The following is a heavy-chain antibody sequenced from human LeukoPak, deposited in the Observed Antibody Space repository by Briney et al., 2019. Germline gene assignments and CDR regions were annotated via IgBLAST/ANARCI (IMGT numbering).Heavy chain of an antibody. CDR1: GFTFSSYW. J-gene: IGHJ6*02. V-gene: IGHV3-7*01. CDR2: IKQDGSEK. CDR3: ARDLASSGWYGRYYYYYGMDV. D-gene: IGHD6-19*01. Sequence: PGGSLRLSCAASGFTFSSYWMSWVRQAPGKGLEWVANIKQDGSEKYYVDSVKGRFTISRDNAKNSLYLQMSSLRAEDTAVYYCARDLASSGWYGRYYYYYGMDVWGQGTTVTVSS.